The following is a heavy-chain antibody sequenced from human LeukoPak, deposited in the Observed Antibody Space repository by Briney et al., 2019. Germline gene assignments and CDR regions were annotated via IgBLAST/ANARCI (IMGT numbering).Heavy chain of an antibody. CDR1: GGSISSHY. CDR3: ARGGASSRYLDY. D-gene: IGHD6-13*01. Sequence: SETLSLTCTVSGGSISSHYWSWIRQPPGKGLEWIGYIYYSGSTNYNPSLKSRVTISVDTSKNQFSLKLSSVTPADTAVYYCARGGASSRYLDYWGQGTLVSVSS. CDR2: IYYSGST. V-gene: IGHV4-59*11. J-gene: IGHJ4*03.